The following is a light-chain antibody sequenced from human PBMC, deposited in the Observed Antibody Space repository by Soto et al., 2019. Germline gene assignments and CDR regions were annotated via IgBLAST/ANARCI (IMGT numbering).Light chain of an antibody. V-gene: IGKV3-20*01. CDR2: GAS. Sequence: IVLTQSPGTLSLSPGERATLSCRASQTLSSSHLAWYQQKPGQAPRLVIYGASTRATGIADRFSGSGSGTAFTLTITRLETEDFAVYHCQQYGASPWTFGQGTKVDIK. J-gene: IGKJ1*01. CDR3: QQYGASPWT. CDR1: QTLSSSH.